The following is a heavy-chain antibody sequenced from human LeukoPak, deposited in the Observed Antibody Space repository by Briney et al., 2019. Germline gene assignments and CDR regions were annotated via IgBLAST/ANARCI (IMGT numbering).Heavy chain of an antibody. J-gene: IGHJ4*02. D-gene: IGHD2-8*01. Sequence: ASVKVSCKTSGYSENFYGITWVRQGAGQGLEWMGWISAQHGQTEYAPNSQDRVTMTTDTYTNTAYMELRSLRSDDTAVYYCAGSLGYCTSNVCYLKYWGQGTLVTVSS. CDR2: ISAQHGQT. V-gene: IGHV1-18*01. CDR1: GYSENFYG. CDR3: AGSLGYCTSNVCYLKY.